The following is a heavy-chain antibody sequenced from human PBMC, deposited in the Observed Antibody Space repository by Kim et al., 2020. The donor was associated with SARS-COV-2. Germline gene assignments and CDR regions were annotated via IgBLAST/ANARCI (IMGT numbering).Heavy chain of an antibody. CDR1: VDTMFTKNGA. D-gene: IGHD3-10*01. CDR3: ARSPIVIQGGVNYYYYYMDV. V-gene: IGHV6-1*01. Sequence: SQTLSLTCAISVDTMFTKNGAWNWIRQSPSRGLEWLGRAYYTSKWNFDYAISVKGRIIINPDTSKNQLSLQLTSVTPEDTAVYYCARSPIVIQGGVNYYYYYMDVWGKGTTVTVSS. J-gene: IGHJ6*03. CDR2: AYYTSKWNF.